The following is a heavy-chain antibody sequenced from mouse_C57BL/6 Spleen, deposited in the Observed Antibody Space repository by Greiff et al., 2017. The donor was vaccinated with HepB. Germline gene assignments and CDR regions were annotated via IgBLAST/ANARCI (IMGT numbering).Heavy chain of an antibody. CDR3: ARRGLGRGAMDY. D-gene: IGHD4-1*01. V-gene: IGHV5-6*01. J-gene: IGHJ4*01. CDR1: GFTFSSYG. CDR2: ISSGGSYT. Sequence: EVHLVESGGDLVKPGGSLKLSCAASGFTFSSYGMSWVRQTPDKRLEWVATISSGGSYTYYPDSVKGRFTISRDNAKNTLYLQMSSLKSEDTAMYYCARRGLGRGAMDYWGQGTSVTVSS.